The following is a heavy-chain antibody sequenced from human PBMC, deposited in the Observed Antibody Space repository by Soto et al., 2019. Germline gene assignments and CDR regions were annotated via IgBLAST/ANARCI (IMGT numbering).Heavy chain of an antibody. V-gene: IGHV3-15*01. CDR3: TTDLYSSSWFRRGDAFDI. CDR1: GVTFGNAG. J-gene: IGHJ3*02. Sequence: GGSLRLSWAAVGVTFGNAGMSWVRQAQGKGLEWVGRIKSKTDGGTTDYAAPVKGRFTISRDDSKNTLYLQMNSLKTEDTAVYYCTTDLYSSSWFRRGDAFDIWGQGTMVTVSS. CDR2: IKSKTDGGTT. D-gene: IGHD6-13*01.